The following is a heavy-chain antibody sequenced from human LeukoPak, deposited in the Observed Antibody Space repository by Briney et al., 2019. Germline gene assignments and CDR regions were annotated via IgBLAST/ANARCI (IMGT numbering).Heavy chain of an antibody. CDR3: AREAQDHKRPYYYDSSGYYYARYWFDP. V-gene: IGHV7-4-1*02. D-gene: IGHD3-22*01. CDR2: INTNTGNP. Sequence: ASVKVSCKASGYTFTSYAMNWVRQAPGQGLEWMGWINTNTGNPTYAQGFTGRFVFSLDTSVSTAYLQISSLKAEDTAVYYCAREAQDHKRPYYYDSSGYYYARYWFDPWGQGTLVTVSS. CDR1: GYTFTSYA. J-gene: IGHJ5*02.